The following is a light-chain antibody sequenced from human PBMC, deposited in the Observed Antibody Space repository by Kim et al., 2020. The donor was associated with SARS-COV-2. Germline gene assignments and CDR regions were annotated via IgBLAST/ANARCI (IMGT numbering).Light chain of an antibody. V-gene: IGKV3-20*01. CDR2: GAS. CDR1: QRVSSSY. J-gene: IGKJ1*01. Sequence: EIVLTQSPGTLSLSPGERGTLSCRASQRVSSSYLAWYQQKPGQGPRLLIHGASNRATGIPDRFSGSGSGTDFTLTISRLEPDDVAVYYCQQYADVPPWTFGQGTKVDIK. CDR3: QQYADVPPWT.